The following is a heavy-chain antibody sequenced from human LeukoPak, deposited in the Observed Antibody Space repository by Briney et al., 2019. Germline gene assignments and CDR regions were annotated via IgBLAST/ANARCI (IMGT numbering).Heavy chain of an antibody. CDR1: GYTFTGYY. CDR3: ARTAGSYYHYFDY. V-gene: IGHV1-2*02. J-gene: IGHJ4*02. Sequence: ASVKVSCKASGYTFTGYYMHWVRQAPGQGLEWMGWINPNSGGTKYSQKFQGRVTITRDTSASTAYMELSSLRSEDTAVYYCARTAGSYYHYFDYWGQGTLVTVSS. CDR2: INPNSGGT. D-gene: IGHD1-26*01.